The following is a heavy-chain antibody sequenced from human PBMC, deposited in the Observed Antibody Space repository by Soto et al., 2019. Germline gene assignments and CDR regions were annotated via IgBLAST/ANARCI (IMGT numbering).Heavy chain of an antibody. V-gene: IGHV4-34*01. CDR3: ARGFFYFGVVILDY. D-gene: IGHD3-3*01. CDR2: INYSAST. CDR1: GGSFSAYY. Sequence: QVQLQEWGAGLLKPSETLSLTCAVYGGSFSAYYWSWIRQPPGKGLEWIGEINYSASTTYHPSLNSRVTISLDPSKNQFSLRLSSVTAADTAVYYCARGFFYFGVVILDYWAQGTLVTVSS. J-gene: IGHJ4*02.